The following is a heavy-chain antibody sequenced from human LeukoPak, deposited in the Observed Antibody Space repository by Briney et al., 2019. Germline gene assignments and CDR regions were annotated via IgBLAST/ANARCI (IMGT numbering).Heavy chain of an antibody. CDR3: ARVRGLYYYMDV. CDR1: GFTFSSYS. D-gene: IGHD3-10*01. J-gene: IGHJ6*03. V-gene: IGHV3-21*01. CDR2: ISSSSSYI. Sequence: GGSLRLSCAASGFTFSSYSMNWVRQAPGKGLEWVSSISSSSSYIYYADSVKGRFTISRDNAKNSLYLQMNSLRAEDTAAYYCARVRGLYYYMDVWGKGTTVTISS.